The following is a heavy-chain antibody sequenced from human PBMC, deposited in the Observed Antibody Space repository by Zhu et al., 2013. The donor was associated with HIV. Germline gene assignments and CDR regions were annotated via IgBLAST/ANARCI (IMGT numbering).Heavy chain of an antibody. V-gene: IGHV4-59*08. J-gene: IGHJ4*02. D-gene: IGHD2-15*01. CDR2: IYYSGST. CDR3: ARAPEAASWCYFDY. Sequence: QVQLQESGPGLVKPSETLSLTCTVSGGSISSYYWSWIRQPPGKGLEWIGYIYYSGSTNYNPSLKSRVTISVDTSKNQFSLKLSSVTAADTAVYYCARAPEAASWCYFDYWGQGTLVTVSS. CDR1: GGSISSYY.